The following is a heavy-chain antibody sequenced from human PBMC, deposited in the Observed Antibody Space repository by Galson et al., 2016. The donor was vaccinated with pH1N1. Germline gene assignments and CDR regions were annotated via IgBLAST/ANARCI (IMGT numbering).Heavy chain of an antibody. Sequence: SLRLSCAASGFTFSNHGMTWVRQAPGKGLDWVSTISGSGAYTYYTGSVRGRFTLSRDNSKNTLYLQMNSLRAGDTAAYYCARDYRGSSGRKYYYYMDVWGKGTTVTVSS. D-gene: IGHD6-19*01. CDR1: GFTFSNHG. CDR3: ARDYRGSSGRKYYYYMDV. J-gene: IGHJ6*03. CDR2: ISGSGAYT. V-gene: IGHV3-23*01.